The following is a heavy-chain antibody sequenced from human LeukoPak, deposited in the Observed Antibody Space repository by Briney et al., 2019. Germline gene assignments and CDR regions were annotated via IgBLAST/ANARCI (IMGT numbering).Heavy chain of an antibody. CDR1: GGSISSYY. D-gene: IGHD3-9*01. V-gene: IGHV4-59*01. CDR2: IYYSGST. Sequence: SETLSLTCTVSGGSISSYYWSWIRQPPGKGLEWIGYIYYSGSTNYNPSLKSRVTISVDTSKNQFSLKLSSVTAADTAVYHCASAPYDILTGYYYYGMDVWGQGTTVTVSS. J-gene: IGHJ6*02. CDR3: ASAPYDILTGYYYYGMDV.